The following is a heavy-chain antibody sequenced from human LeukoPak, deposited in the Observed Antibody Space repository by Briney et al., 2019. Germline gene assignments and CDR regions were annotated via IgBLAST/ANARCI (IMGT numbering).Heavy chain of an antibody. J-gene: IGHJ4*02. V-gene: IGHV3-23*01. D-gene: IGHD4-17*01. CDR3: AKDLTFYGRGYFDY. Sequence: GGSLTLSCAASGFTFSSYAMSWVRQPPGKGLEWVSAISGSGGSTYYAHSVKGRFTISRDNSKNKLYLQMNSLRAEDTAVYYCAKDLTFYGRGYFDYWGQGTLVTVSS. CDR1: GFTFSSYA. CDR2: ISGSGGST.